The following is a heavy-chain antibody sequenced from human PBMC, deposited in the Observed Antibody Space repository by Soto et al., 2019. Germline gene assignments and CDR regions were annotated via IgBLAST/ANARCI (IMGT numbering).Heavy chain of an antibody. J-gene: IGHJ4*02. CDR3: ARGGIVVVVAATGY. CDR2: ISYDGSEK. Sequence: QVQLVESGGGVVQPGRSLRLSCAASGFSFSNYGMHWVRQAPGKGLEWVAVISYDGSEKYYADSVKGRFTISRDNSKNTLYLQMNSLRAEDTAVYYCARGGIVVVVAATGYWGQGTLDTVSS. V-gene: IGHV3-30*03. D-gene: IGHD2-15*01. CDR1: GFSFSNYG.